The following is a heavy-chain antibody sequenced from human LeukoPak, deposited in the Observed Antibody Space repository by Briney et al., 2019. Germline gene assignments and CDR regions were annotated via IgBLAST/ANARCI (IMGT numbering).Heavy chain of an antibody. D-gene: IGHD5-18*01. V-gene: IGHV1-46*01. CDR2: INPSGGDT. CDR3: ARGEGYSYGYGDN. J-gene: IGHJ4*02. Sequence: GASVKVSCKASRYTFTRYYMHSVRQAPGQGLEWMGTINPSGGDTRYAQKFQGGVTMTRDTSTSTVYMELSSLTSDDTAVYYCARGEGYSYGYGDNWGQGTLVTVSS. CDR1: RYTFTRYY.